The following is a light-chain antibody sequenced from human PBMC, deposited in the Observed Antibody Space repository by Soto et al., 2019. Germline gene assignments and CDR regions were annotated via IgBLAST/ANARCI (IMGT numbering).Light chain of an antibody. CDR2: DVS. CDR3: SSYTSSTPDV. J-gene: IGLJ1*01. V-gene: IGLV2-14*01. Sequence: QSVLTQPASVSGSPGQSITISCTGTSSDVGGYNYVSWYQQHPGKATKLMIYDVSNRPSGVSNRFSGSKSGNTASLTISGLQAEDEADYYCSSYTSSTPDVFGTGTKVTVL. CDR1: SSDVGGYNY.